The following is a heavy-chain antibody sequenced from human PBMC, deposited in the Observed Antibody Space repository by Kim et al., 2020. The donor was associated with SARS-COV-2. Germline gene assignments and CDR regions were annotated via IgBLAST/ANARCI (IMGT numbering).Heavy chain of an antibody. CDR2: ISWNNYDI. V-gene: IGHV3-9*01. D-gene: IGHD6-19*01. CDR3: AKDRSSAPVAGIDF. J-gene: IGHJ4*02. CDR1: GFIFDDYA. Sequence: GGSLRLSCRASGFIFDDYALHWVRQAPGKGLEWVSAISWNNYDIGYADSVKGRFTISRDNAKNSLYLQINSLRVEDTAFYYCAKDRSSAPVAGIDFWGQGTLVTVSS.